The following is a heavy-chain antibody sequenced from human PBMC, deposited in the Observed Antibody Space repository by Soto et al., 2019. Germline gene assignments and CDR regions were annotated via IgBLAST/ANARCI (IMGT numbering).Heavy chain of an antibody. D-gene: IGHD3-3*01. CDR3: AHRVLRTVFGLVTTTAIYFDF. CDR1: GVSLTTSGVG. CDR2: IYWDDDK. J-gene: IGHJ4*02. V-gene: IGHV2-5*02. Sequence: QITLNESGPTVVRPTETLTLTCRVSGVSLTTSGVGVGWIRQSPGKAPEWLALIYWDDDKRYSASLKSRLTITKDTSKNQVVLTVSDLDPTDTATYYCAHRVLRTVFGLVTTTAIYFDFWGQGTPVAVSS.